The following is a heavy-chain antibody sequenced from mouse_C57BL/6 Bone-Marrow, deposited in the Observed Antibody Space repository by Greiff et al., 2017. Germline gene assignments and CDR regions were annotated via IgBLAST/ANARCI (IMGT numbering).Heavy chain of an antibody. Sequence: QVQLQQPGAELVMPGASVKLSCKASGYTFTSYWMHWVKQRPGQGLVWIGEIDPSDSYTNYNQKFKGKSTVTVDKSSSTAYMQLSSLTSEDSAVYYCARESAGYAMDYWGQGTSVTVSS. CDR2: IDPSDSYT. J-gene: IGHJ4*01. CDR1: GYTFTSYW. V-gene: IGHV1-69*01. CDR3: ARESAGYAMDY.